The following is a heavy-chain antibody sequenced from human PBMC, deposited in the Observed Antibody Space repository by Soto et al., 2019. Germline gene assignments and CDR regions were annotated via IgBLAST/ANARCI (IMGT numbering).Heavy chain of an antibody. Sequence: PGGSLRLSCAASGFTFSSYSMNWVRQAPGKGLEWVSSISSGSSYIYYADSVKGRFTISRDNAKNSLYLQMNSLRAEDTAVYYCARDRPATTYDSSGSVPDYWGQGTLVTVSS. V-gene: IGHV3-21*01. CDR1: GFTFSSYS. CDR2: ISSGSSYI. CDR3: ARDRPATTYDSSGSVPDY. J-gene: IGHJ4*02. D-gene: IGHD3-22*01.